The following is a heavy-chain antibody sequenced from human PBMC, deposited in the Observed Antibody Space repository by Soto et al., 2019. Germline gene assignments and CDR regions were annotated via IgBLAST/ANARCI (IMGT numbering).Heavy chain of an antibody. V-gene: IGHV1-69*02. Sequence: QVQLVQSGTEVKKPGSSVAVSCQASAGTFNNHSLSWVRQAPGQGLEWMGRSIPILGRADYSQKFQGRLTRTVDKSTSTADMELSSLTSEDTAVYYCVIDLGDFDFWGQATLVTVSS. CDR1: AGTFNNHS. J-gene: IGHJ4*02. D-gene: IGHD3-3*01. CDR2: SIPILGRA. CDR3: VIDLGDFDF.